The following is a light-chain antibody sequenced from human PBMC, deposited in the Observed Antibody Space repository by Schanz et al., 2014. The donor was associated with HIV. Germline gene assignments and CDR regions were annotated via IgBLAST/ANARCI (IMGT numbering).Light chain of an antibody. CDR3: LSYDNTLSGSRI. Sequence: QSVLTQPPSVSGAPGQRVTISCTGSSSNIGAGYEVHWYKQLPETAPKLLIFGDKNRPSGVPDRYSGSRSGTSASLAITGLQAEDEADYYCLSYDNTLSGSRIFGGGTKLTVL. CDR2: GDK. V-gene: IGLV1-40*01. CDR1: SSNIGAGYE. J-gene: IGLJ2*01.